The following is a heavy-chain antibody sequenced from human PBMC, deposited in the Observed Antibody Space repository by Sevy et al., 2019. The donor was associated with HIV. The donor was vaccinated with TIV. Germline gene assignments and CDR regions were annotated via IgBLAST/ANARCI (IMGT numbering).Heavy chain of an antibody. CDR3: AKSMVRGATVVYYYYGMDV. V-gene: IGHV3-23*01. D-gene: IGHD3-10*01. CDR2: ISGSGGST. J-gene: IGHJ6*02. CDR1: GFTFSSYA. Sequence: GGSLRLSCAASGFTFSSYAMSWVRQAPGKGLEWVSAISGSGGSTYYADSVKGRFTISRDNSKNTLYLQMNSLRAKDTAVYYCAKSMVRGATVVYYYYGMDVWGQGTTVTVSS.